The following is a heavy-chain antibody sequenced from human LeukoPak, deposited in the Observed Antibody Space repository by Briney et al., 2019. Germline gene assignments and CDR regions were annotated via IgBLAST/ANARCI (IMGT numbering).Heavy chain of an antibody. CDR1: GYTFTSYG. Sequence: GASVKVSCKASGYTFTSYGTSWVRQAPGQGLEWMGWISAYNGNTNYAQKLQGRVTMTTDTSTSTAYMELRSLRSDDTAVYYCARRGYCSGGSCFDDAFDIWGQGTMVTVSS. D-gene: IGHD2-15*01. J-gene: IGHJ3*02. CDR3: ARRGYCSGGSCFDDAFDI. CDR2: ISAYNGNT. V-gene: IGHV1-18*01.